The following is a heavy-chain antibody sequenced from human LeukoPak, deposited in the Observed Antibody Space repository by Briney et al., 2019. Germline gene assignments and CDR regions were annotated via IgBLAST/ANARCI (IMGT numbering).Heavy chain of an antibody. Sequence: GGSLGLSCAASGFTFSSYAMSWVRQAPGKGLEWVSAISGSGGSTYYADSVKGRFTISRDNSKNTLYLQMNSLRAEDTAVYYCAKEDPMYYYDSSGPSTLFDYWGQGTLVTVSS. D-gene: IGHD3-22*01. CDR1: GFTFSSYA. CDR3: AKEDPMYYYDSSGPSTLFDY. CDR2: ISGSGGST. V-gene: IGHV3-23*01. J-gene: IGHJ4*02.